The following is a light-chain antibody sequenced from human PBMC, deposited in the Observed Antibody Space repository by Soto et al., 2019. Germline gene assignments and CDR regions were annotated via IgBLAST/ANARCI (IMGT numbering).Light chain of an antibody. CDR3: QQYNNWPPT. CDR1: QSARSS. V-gene: IGKV3-15*01. Sequence: ELVMTQSPATLSVSPGERATLSCKASQSARSSLGWYQQKPGQPPRLLIHDVSIRATGIPARFNGSGSGTEFTLTISSLQSEDFAVYYCQQYNNWPPTFGQGTRLEIK. CDR2: DVS. J-gene: IGKJ5*01.